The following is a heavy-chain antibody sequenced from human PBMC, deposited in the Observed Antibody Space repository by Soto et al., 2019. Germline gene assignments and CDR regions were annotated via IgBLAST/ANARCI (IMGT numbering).Heavy chain of an antibody. Sequence: SETLSLTCAVSGGSISSGGYSWSCIRQPPGKGLEWIGYIYHSGSTYYNPSLKSRVTISVDRSKNQFSLKLSSVTAADTAVYYCARGSMGRRYCSSTSCYVVDYFDYWGQGTLVTVSS. CDR3: ARGSMGRRYCSSTSCYVVDYFDY. J-gene: IGHJ4*02. CDR2: IYHSGST. CDR1: GGSISSGGYS. V-gene: IGHV4-30-2*01. D-gene: IGHD2-2*01.